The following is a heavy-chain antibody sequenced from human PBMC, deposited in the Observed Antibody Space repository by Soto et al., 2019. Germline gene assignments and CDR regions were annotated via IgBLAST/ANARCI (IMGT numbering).Heavy chain of an antibody. J-gene: IGHJ5*02. CDR2: IYYSGST. V-gene: IGHV4-39*01. CDR3: ASQKKWFDP. Sequence: SETLSLTCTVSGGSISSSSYYWGWIRQPPGKGLEWIGSIYYSGSTYYNPSLKSRVTISVDTSKNQFSLKLSSVTAADTAVYYCASQKKWFDPWGQGTLVTVSS. CDR1: GGSISSSSYY.